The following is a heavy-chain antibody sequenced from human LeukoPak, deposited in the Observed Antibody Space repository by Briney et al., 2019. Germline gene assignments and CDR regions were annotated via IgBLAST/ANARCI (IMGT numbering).Heavy chain of an antibody. J-gene: IGHJ3*02. CDR1: GFTFSSYE. D-gene: IGHD2-2*01. CDR3: ARVQYQLPGAFDI. V-gene: IGHV3-48*03. Sequence: GGSLRLSCAASGFTFSSYEMNWVRQAPGKGLEWVSYISSSGSTIYYADSVKGRFTISRDNAKNSLYLQMNSLRAEDTAVYYCARVQYQLPGAFDIWGQGTMVTVSS. CDR2: ISSSGSTI.